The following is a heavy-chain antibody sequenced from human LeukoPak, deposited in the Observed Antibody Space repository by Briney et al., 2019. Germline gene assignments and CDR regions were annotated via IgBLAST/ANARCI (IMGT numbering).Heavy chain of an antibody. Sequence: GASVKVSCKASGYTFTGYYMHWVRQAPGQGLEWMGWINPNGGGTNYAQKFQGRVTMTRDTSISTAYMELSRLRSDDTAVYYCATVIILRGYDFWSGYYMPFDYWGQGTLVTVSS. CDR2: INPNGGGT. CDR1: GYTFTGYY. J-gene: IGHJ4*02. CDR3: ATVIILRGYDFWSGYYMPFDY. V-gene: IGHV1-2*02. D-gene: IGHD3-3*01.